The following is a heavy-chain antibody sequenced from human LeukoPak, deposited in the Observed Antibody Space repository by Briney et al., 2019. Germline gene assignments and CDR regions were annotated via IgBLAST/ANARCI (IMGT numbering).Heavy chain of an antibody. CDR3: ARHSTYSSSDY. V-gene: IGHV4-38-2*01. J-gene: IGHJ4*02. CDR2: IYHSGST. D-gene: IGHD6-6*01. CDR1: GYSISSGYY. Sequence: SETLSLTCAVSGYSISSGYYWGWIRQPPGKGLEWIGSIYHSGSTYYNPSLKSRVTISVDTSKNQFSLKLSSVTAADTAVCYCARHSTYSSSDYWGQGTLVTVSS.